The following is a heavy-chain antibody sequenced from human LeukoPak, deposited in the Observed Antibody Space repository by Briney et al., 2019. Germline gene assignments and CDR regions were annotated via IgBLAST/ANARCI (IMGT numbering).Heavy chain of an antibody. CDR3: ARGGSGYALNWFDP. CDR2: ISYSGST. D-gene: IGHD5-12*01. V-gene: IGHV4-59*01. J-gene: IGHJ5*02. Sequence: SETLSLTCTVSGGSIGSYYWSWIRQPPGKGLEWIGHISYSGSTNYNPSLRSRVTISVDTSKNQFSLKLSSVTAADTAVYYCARGGSGYALNWFDPWGQGTLVTVSS. CDR1: GGSIGSYY.